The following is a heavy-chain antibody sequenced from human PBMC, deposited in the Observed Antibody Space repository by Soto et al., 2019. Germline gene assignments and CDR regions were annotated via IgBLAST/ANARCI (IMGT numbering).Heavy chain of an antibody. D-gene: IGHD3-3*01. CDR1: GGSFSGYY. J-gene: IGHJ4*02. V-gene: IGHV4-34*01. Sequence: SETLSLTCAVYGGSFSGYYWSWIRQPPGKGLEWIGEINHSGSTNYNPSLKSRVTISVDTSKNQFSLKLSSVTAADTAVYYCARYYDFWSGYFAFDYWGQGTLVTVSS. CDR2: INHSGST. CDR3: ARYYDFWSGYFAFDY.